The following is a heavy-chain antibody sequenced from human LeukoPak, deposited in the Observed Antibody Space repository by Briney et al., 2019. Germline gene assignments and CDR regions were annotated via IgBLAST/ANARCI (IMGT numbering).Heavy chain of an antibody. J-gene: IGHJ4*02. CDR3: ARVTSSWYGN. CDR1: GFTFSSHW. D-gene: IGHD6-13*01. V-gene: IGHV3-74*01. Sequence: GGSLRLSCAASGFTFSSHWMHWVRQVPGKGLVRVSRINSDGSSTNYADSVKGRFTISRDNAKNTLYLQMNSLRAEDTAVYYCARVTSSWYGNWGQGTLVTVSS. CDR2: INSDGSST.